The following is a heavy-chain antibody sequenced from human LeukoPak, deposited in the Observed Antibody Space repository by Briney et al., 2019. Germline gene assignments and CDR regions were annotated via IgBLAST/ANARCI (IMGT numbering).Heavy chain of an antibody. D-gene: IGHD1-26*01. V-gene: IGHV3-23*01. J-gene: IGHJ6*03. CDR2: ISSTGGTT. CDR1: GITFSSYG. Sequence: GGSLRLSCAASGITFSSYGMSWVRQAPGKGLEWVSSISSTGGTTYYADSVKGRFTISRDNSKNTLYLQMNSLRVEDTADYYCARHPGDFTGIVNYYYMDVWGKGTAVTVSS. CDR3: ARHPGDFTGIVNYYYMDV.